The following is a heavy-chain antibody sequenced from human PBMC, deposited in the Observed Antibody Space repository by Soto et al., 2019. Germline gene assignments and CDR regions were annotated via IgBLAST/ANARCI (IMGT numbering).Heavy chain of an antibody. J-gene: IGHJ4*02. V-gene: IGHV3-7*01. CDR3: ARTRGEYYYDSSGPSRGDYFDY. D-gene: IGHD3-22*01. CDR1: GFTFSSYW. Sequence: GSLRLSCAASGFTFSSYWMSWVRQAPGKGLEWVANIKQDGSEKYYVDSVKGRFTISRDNAKNSLYLQMNSLRAEDTAVYYCARTRGEYYYDSSGPSRGDYFDYWGQGTLVTVSS. CDR2: IKQDGSEK.